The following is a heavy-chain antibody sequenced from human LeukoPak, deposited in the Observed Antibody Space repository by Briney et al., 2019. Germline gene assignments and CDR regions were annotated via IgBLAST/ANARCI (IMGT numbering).Heavy chain of an antibody. CDR1: GFTFSSYA. Sequence: GGSPRLSCAASGFTFSSYAMSWVRQAPGKGLEWVSAISGSGGSTYYADSVKGRSTISRDKSKNTLYLQMNSLRAEDTAVYYCAKEVTYSSSCYFDYWGQGTLVTVSS. J-gene: IGHJ4*02. CDR3: AKEVTYSSSCYFDY. D-gene: IGHD6-13*01. V-gene: IGHV3-23*01. CDR2: ISGSGGST.